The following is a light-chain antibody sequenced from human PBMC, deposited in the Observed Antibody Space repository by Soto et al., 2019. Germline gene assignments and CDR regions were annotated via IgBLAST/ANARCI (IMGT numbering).Light chain of an antibody. CDR3: KQYGASPLT. CDR2: RAS. Sequence: EIVLTHSPGTLSLSTGERVTRSCTVSQTVDRNYLAWYRQKPGQAPRLLIYRASTRATGIPDRFSGSGSGTDFTLTISRLETEDFAVYYCKQYGASPLTFGGGTKVDIK. V-gene: IGKV3-20*01. J-gene: IGKJ4*01. CDR1: QTVDRNY.